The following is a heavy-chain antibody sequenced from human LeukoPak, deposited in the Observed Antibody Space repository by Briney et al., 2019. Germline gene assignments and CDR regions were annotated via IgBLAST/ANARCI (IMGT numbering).Heavy chain of an antibody. CDR1: GFTFRNYC. Sequence: GGSLRLSCAASGFTFRNYCMSWVRQAPGKGLEWVANVKQDGSETNYVDSVKGRFTISRDNAKNSLYLQMNSLRAEDTAVYYCARETTATPSFDYWGQGTLVTVSS. CDR2: VKQDGSET. D-gene: IGHD4-11*01. CDR3: ARETTATPSFDY. V-gene: IGHV3-7*03. J-gene: IGHJ4*02.